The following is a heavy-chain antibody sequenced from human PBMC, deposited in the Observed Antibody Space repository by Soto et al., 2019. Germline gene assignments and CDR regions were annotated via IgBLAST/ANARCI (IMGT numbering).Heavy chain of an antibody. CDR2: IVVGSGNT. V-gene: IGHV1-58*01. CDR3: AFGWSIGGSWFDP. Sequence: SVKASCKASGFTFTSSVVQWVRQARGQRLEWIGWIVVGSGNTNYAQKFQERVTITRDMSTSTAYMELSSLRSEDTAVYYCAFGWSIGGSWFDPWGQGTLVIVSS. D-gene: IGHD1-26*01. CDR1: GFTFTSSV. J-gene: IGHJ5*02.